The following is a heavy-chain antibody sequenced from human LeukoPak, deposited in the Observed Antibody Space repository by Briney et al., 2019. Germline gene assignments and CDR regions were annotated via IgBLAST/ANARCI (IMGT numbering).Heavy chain of an antibody. CDR1: GGSITDSY. D-gene: IGHD2-21*02. CDR2: TFYRGIT. Sequence: SETLSLTCTVPGGSITDSYSRWIPPSPGKGLGWGGYTFYRGITQYNPPLYRRVTISVATSKNQSSLRLNSVTAADTAVYHCVRHPRSVVVTAPPDYWGPGNPVTVSS. J-gene: IGHJ4*02. CDR3: VRHPRSVVVTAPPDY. V-gene: IGHV4-59*08.